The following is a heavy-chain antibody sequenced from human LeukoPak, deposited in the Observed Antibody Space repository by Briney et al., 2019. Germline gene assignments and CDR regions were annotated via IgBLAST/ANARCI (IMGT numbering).Heavy chain of an antibody. J-gene: IGHJ6*02. CDR1: GFTFSGSW. CDR3: ARDLLSSGLDV. V-gene: IGHV3-7*01. Sequence: GGSLRLSCAASGFTFSGSWMSWVRQAPGKGLEWVANIKQNGSEKYYVDSVKGRFTISRDNAKISQYLQMNSLRAEDTAVYYCARDLLSSGLDVWGQGTTVTVSS. CDR2: IKQNGSEK. D-gene: IGHD2-15*01.